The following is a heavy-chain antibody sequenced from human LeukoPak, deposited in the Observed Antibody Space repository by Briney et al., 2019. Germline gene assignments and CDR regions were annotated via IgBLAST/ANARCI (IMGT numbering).Heavy chain of an antibody. D-gene: IGHD6-19*01. V-gene: IGHV3-23*01. J-gene: IGHJ4*02. CDR1: GFTFRKYA. CDR2: ISLNSRRT. CDR3: PKGASGWSSGGDNFDY. Sequence: GESLRLSCVGSGFTFRKYAMRWVRQAAGKGLEWISSISLNSRRTYYADSVKGRFTVSRDNSRNSLYLQINGLRVDDPALSYCPKGASGWSSGGDNFDYWGQGTLVTVSS.